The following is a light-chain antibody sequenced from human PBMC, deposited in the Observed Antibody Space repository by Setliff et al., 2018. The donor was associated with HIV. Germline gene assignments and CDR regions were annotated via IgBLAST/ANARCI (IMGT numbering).Light chain of an antibody. CDR2: DVT. J-gene: IGLJ3*02. CDR1: SSDVGYYES. Sequence: QSVLAQPASVSGPPGQSITISCTGSSSDVGYYESVSWYQHHPGEVPKLIIYDVTKLPSGVSSRFSGSKSGNTASLTISGLHSEDEADYYCCSFVGSDSWMFGVGTK. V-gene: IGLV2-23*02. CDR3: CSFVGSDSWM.